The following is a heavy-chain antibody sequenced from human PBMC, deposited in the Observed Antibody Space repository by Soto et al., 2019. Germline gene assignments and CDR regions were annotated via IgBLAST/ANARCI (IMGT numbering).Heavy chain of an antibody. CDR3: ARHRSDFWFDP. V-gene: IGHV4-30-4*01. Sequence: SETLYLTCTVSGGSISSGDYYWSWIRQPPGKGLEWIGYIYYSGSTYYNPSLKSRVTISVDTSKNQFSLKLSSVTAADTAVYYCARHRSDFWFDPWGQGTLVTVSS. J-gene: IGHJ5*02. CDR2: IYYSGST. D-gene: IGHD2-21*02. CDR1: GGSISSGDYY.